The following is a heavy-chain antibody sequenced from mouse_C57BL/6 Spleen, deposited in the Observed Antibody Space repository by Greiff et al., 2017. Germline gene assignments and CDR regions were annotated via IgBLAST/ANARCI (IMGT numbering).Heavy chain of an antibody. CDR2: ISYSGST. CDR3: ARDGGNWVWFAY. J-gene: IGHJ3*01. Sequence: DVKVEESGPGMVKPSQSLSLTCTVTGYSITSGYDWHWIRHFPGNKLEWMGYISYSGSTNYNPSLKSRISITHDTSKNHFFLKLNSVTTEDTATYYCARDGGNWVWFAYWGQGTLVTVSA. V-gene: IGHV3-1*01. D-gene: IGHD4-1*01. CDR1: GYSITSGYD.